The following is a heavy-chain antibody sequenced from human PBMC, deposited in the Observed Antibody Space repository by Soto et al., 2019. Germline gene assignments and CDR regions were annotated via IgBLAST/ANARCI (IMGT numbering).Heavy chain of an antibody. CDR1: GGSFSGYY. J-gene: IGHJ4*02. CDR2: INHSGST. V-gene: IGHV4-34*01. Sequence: QVQLQQWGAGLLKPSATLSLTCADYGGSFSGYYWSLIRQSPGKGLEWIGEINHSGSTNYTPSLKSRVTISVDTSKNQVSLKLSSVTAADTAVYYCARTTAFVSGTYPPAHVDYWGQGTRVTVAS. CDR3: ARTTAFVSGTYPPAHVDY. D-gene: IGHD3-16*01.